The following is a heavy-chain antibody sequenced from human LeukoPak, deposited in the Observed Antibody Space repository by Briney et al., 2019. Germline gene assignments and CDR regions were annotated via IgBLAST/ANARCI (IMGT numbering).Heavy chain of an antibody. Sequence: ASVKVSCKASGYTFTSYGISWVRQATGQGLEWMGWMNPNSGNTGYAQKFQGRVTITRNTSISTAYMELSSLRSEDTAVYYCARGGAVALSEFDYWGQGTLVTVSS. CDR1: GYTFTSYG. J-gene: IGHJ4*02. D-gene: IGHD6-19*01. CDR2: MNPNSGNT. V-gene: IGHV1-8*03. CDR3: ARGGAVALSEFDY.